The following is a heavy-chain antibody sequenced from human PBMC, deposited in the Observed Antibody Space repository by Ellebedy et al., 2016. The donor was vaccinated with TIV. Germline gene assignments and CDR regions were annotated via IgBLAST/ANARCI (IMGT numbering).Heavy chain of an antibody. CDR2: ISGRGGST. Sequence: PGGSLRLSCAASGFTFSSYAMSWVRQAPGKGLEWVSAISGRGGSTYYADSVKGRFTISRDNSKNTLYLQMNSLRAEDTAVYYCAKDQSIVVVTAVFDYWGQGTLVTVSS. CDR1: GFTFSSYA. D-gene: IGHD3-22*01. V-gene: IGHV3-23*01. CDR3: AKDQSIVVVTAVFDY. J-gene: IGHJ4*02.